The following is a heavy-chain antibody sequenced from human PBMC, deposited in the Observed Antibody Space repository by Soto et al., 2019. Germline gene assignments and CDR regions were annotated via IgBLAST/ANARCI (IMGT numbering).Heavy chain of an antibody. D-gene: IGHD5-12*01. J-gene: IGHJ4*02. CDR1: GFILSDCA. CDR3: AKERSSGYYFFDN. CDR2: ISSSSSII. V-gene: IGHV3-48*01. Sequence: PGGSLRLSCATSGFILSDCAMNWVRQAPGKGLEWVSYISSSSSIIDNADSVKGRFTISRDNARNSLYLQMNSLRAEDTAIYYCAKERSSGYYFFDNSGQGTLVTVSS.